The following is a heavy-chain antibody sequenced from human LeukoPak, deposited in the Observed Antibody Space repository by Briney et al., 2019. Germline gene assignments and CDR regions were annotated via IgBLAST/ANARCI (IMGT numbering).Heavy chain of an antibody. CDR3: ARDRPPRGTGVNWFDP. CDR2: IYTSGST. V-gene: IGHV4-4*07. CDR1: GNSISTYY. J-gene: IGHJ5*02. Sequence: SETLSLTCTVSGNSISTYYWSWIRQPAGKGLEWIGRIYTSGSTNYNPSLKSRVTMSIDTSKNQFSLKLSSVTAADTAVYYCARDRPPRGTGVNWFDPWGQGTLVTVSS.